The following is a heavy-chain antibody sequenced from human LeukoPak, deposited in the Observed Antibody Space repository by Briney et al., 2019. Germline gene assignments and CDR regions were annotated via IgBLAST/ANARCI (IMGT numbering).Heavy chain of an antibody. CDR3: AKDYFGSGWPYFDY. V-gene: IGHV3-23*01. J-gene: IGHJ4*02. Sequence: GGSLRLSCAASEFTYGMNWVRQAPGKGLECVSAISSSGSNTYYADSVKGRFTISRDNSKNTLYLQMNSLRAEDTAVYYCAKDYFGSGWPYFDYWGQGTLVTVSS. D-gene: IGHD6-19*01. CDR2: ISSSGSNT. CDR1: EFTYG.